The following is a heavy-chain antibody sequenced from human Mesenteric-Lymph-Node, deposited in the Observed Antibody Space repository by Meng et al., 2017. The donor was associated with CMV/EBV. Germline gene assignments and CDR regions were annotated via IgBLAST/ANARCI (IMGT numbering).Heavy chain of an antibody. V-gene: IGHV4-34*01. J-gene: IGHJ6*02. Sequence: GSLRLSCAVYGGSFSGYYWSWIRQPPGKGLEWIGEINHSGSTNYNPSLKSRVTISVDTSKNQFSLKLSSVTAAETAVYYCARENVVVPAAGMDVWGQGTTVTVSS. CDR1: GGSFSGYY. D-gene: IGHD2-2*01. CDR3: ARENVVVPAAGMDV. CDR2: INHSGST.